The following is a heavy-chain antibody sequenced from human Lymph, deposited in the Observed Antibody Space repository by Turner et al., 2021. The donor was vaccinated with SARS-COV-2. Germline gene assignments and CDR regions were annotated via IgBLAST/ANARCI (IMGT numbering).Heavy chain of an antibody. CDR3: ARDATGPLGY. V-gene: IGHV1-69*10. J-gene: IGHJ4*02. CDR2: TIPIFGIA. D-gene: IGHD1-1*01. CDR1: GGTFSTYA. Sequence: QVQLVQSGAEVKKPGSSVKVSCKASGGTFSTYAISWVRQAPGQGLGWLGGTIPIFGIANYARKFQGRVTITADKFTSTAYMELSSLRSEDTAVYYCARDATGPLGYWGRGTLVTVSS.